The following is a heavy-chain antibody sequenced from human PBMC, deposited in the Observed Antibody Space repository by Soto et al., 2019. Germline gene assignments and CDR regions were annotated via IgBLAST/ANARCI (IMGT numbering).Heavy chain of an antibody. CDR2: INHSGST. V-gene: IGHV4-34*01. Sequence: SETLSLTCAVYGGSFSGYYWSWIRQPPGKGLEWIGEINHSGSTNYNPSLKSRVTISVDTSKNQFSLKLSSVTAADTAVYYCAREPDGLGYCSGGSCYSYYFDYWGQGTLVTVSS. CDR3: AREPDGLGYCSGGSCYSYYFDY. D-gene: IGHD2-15*01. J-gene: IGHJ4*02. CDR1: GGSFSGYY.